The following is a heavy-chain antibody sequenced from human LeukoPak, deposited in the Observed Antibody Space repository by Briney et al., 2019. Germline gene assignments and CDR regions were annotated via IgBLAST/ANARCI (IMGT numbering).Heavy chain of an antibody. CDR1: GYTFTSYD. J-gene: IGHJ4*02. CDR2: MNPNSGNT. D-gene: IGHD6-6*01. Sequence: ASVKVSXKASGYTFTSYDINWVRQATGQGLEWMGWMNPNSGNTGYAQKFQGRVTITRNTSISTAYMELSSLRSEDTAVYYCARGLLYSSSFPYWGQGTLVTVSS. V-gene: IGHV1-8*03. CDR3: ARGLLYSSSFPY.